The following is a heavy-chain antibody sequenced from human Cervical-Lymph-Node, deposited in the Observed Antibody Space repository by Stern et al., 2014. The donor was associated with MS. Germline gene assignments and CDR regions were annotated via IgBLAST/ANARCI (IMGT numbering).Heavy chain of an antibody. D-gene: IGHD4-17*01. V-gene: IGHV1-69*01. CDR2: IIPIFGTA. CDR3: ARDRATVTSPLYGMDV. Sequence: VQLVESGAEVKKPGSSVKVSCKASGGTFSSYAISWVRQSPGQGLEGMGGIIPIFGTASYAQKFQGRVTITADESTSTAYMELSSLRSEDTAVYYCARDRATVTSPLYGMDVWGQGTTVTVSS. CDR1: GGTFSSYA. J-gene: IGHJ6*02.